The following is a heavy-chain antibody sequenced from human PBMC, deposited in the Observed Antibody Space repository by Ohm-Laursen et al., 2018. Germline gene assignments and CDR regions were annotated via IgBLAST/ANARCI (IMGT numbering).Heavy chain of an antibody. V-gene: IGHV4-59*08. J-gene: IGHJ5*02. D-gene: IGHD3-16*01. CDR2: IYYSGST. CDR1: GDSISTYY. Sequence: SETLSLTCTVSGDSISTYYWSWIRQPPGKGLECIGFIYYSGSTNYNPSLKSRVTISLDTSKNQFSLKLSSVTAADTAVYYCARHPYLGAPLYPWGQGTLVTVSS. CDR3: ARHPYLGAPLYP.